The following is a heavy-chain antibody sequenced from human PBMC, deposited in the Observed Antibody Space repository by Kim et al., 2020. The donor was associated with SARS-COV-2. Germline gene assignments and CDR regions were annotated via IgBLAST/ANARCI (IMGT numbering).Heavy chain of an antibody. Sequence: SETLSLTCAVYGGSFSGYYWSWIRQPPGKGLEWIGEINHSGSTNYNPSLKSRVTISVDTSKNQFSLKLSSVTAADTAVYYCARVYAAVAGRPRIFDYWGQGTLVTVSS. V-gene: IGHV4-34*01. CDR3: ARVYAAVAGRPRIFDY. CDR2: INHSGST. D-gene: IGHD6-19*01. J-gene: IGHJ4*02. CDR1: GGSFSGYY.